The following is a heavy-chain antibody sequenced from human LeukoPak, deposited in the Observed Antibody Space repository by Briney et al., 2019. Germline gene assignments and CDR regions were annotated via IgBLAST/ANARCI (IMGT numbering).Heavy chain of an antibody. V-gene: IGHV3-30*18. J-gene: IGHJ4*02. D-gene: IGHD3-10*01. CDR2: ISYDGSNK. CDR1: GFTFSSYG. CDR3: AKVFEFGGFGELSPPLFNY. Sequence: GRSLRLPCAASGFTFSSYGMHWVRQAPGKGLEWAAVISYDGSNKYYADSVKGRFTISRDNSKNTLYLQTNSLRAEDTAVYYCAKVFEFGGFGELSPPLFNYWGQGTLVTVSS.